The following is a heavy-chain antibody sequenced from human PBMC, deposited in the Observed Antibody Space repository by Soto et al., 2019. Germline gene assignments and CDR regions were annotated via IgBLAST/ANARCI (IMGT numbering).Heavy chain of an antibody. Sequence: SETLSLTCSVSGGSVSSGIYYWSWIRQPPGKGLEWIGYIYNTGSTNYNPSLKSRVTMSVDTSKNQFSLKLTSVTAADTAVYYCARGGGVTATFDYWGRGTLVTVSS. V-gene: IGHV4-61*01. CDR1: GGSVSSGIYY. CDR3: ARGGGVTATFDY. D-gene: IGHD5-18*01. CDR2: IYNTGST. J-gene: IGHJ4*02.